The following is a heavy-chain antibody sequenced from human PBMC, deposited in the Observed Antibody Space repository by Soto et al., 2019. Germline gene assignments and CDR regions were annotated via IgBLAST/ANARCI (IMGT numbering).Heavy chain of an antibody. CDR2: IYPGDSDT. D-gene: IGHD1-26*01. V-gene: IGHV5-51*01. Sequence: GESLKISCKGSGYSFTSYWIGWVRQMPGKGLEWMGIIYPGDSDTRYSPSFQGQVTISADKSISTAYLQWSSLKASDTAMYYCARLLGGLVGASSGPDYWGQGTLVTVSS. J-gene: IGHJ4*02. CDR1: GYSFTSYW. CDR3: ARLLGGLVGASSGPDY.